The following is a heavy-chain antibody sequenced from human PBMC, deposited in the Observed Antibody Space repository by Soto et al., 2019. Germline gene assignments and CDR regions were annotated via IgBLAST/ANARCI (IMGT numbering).Heavy chain of an antibody. CDR3: ARFVRHQLPTIDF. Sequence: QVQPVQSGAEVKEPGASVSVSCKASGYTFTSYDINWVRQATGQGLEWMGWMNPESRNTGYAQKFQGRVTMTRDTSIRTAYMELTSLRSKATAVIYCARFVRHQLPTIDFWGHGTLVNVSS. CDR2: MNPESRNT. J-gene: IGHJ4*01. D-gene: IGHD2-2*01. V-gene: IGHV1-8*01. CDR1: GYTFTSYD.